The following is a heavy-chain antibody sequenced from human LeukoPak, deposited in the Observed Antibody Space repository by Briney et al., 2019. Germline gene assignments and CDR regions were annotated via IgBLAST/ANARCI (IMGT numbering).Heavy chain of an antibody. CDR3: VRISVTGTGRGLFDY. CDR2: IYHGGST. J-gene: IGHJ4*02. Sequence: SETLSLACTVSGYSITSDYSWGWIRQPPGKGLEWIGTIYHGGSTYYDPSLESRLTMSVDTSKNQFSLKLSSVTAADTAMYYCVRISVTGTGRGLFDYWGQGTLVTVSS. D-gene: IGHD6-19*01. CDR1: GYSITSDYS. V-gene: IGHV4-38-2*02.